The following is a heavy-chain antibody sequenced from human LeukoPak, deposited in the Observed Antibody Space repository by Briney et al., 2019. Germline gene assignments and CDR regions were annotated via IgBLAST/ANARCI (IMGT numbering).Heavy chain of an antibody. Sequence: SETLSLTCAVYGGSFSGYYWSWIRQPPGKGLEWIGEINHSGSTNYNPSLKSRVTISVDTSKNQFSLKLSSVTAADTAVYYCATTTIRLGYWGQGTLVIVSS. V-gene: IGHV4-34*01. CDR2: INHSGST. J-gene: IGHJ4*02. CDR3: ATTTIRLGY. CDR1: GGSFSGYY. D-gene: IGHD1-26*01.